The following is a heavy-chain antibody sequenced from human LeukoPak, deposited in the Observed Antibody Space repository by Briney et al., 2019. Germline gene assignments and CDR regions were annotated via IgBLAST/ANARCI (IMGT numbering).Heavy chain of an antibody. CDR1: GGSFRGYY. CDR2: IHYTGAT. J-gene: IGHJ2*01. Sequence: PSETLSLTCAVYGGSFRGYYWSWIRQPPGKGLEWIGEIHYTGATNYKPSLKSRVTISGDPSKNQFSLRVSFVTAADTAVYYCARGVLGPYYFDLWGRGTLVTVSS. CDR3: ARGVLGPYYFDL. D-gene: IGHD7-27*01. V-gene: IGHV4-34*01.